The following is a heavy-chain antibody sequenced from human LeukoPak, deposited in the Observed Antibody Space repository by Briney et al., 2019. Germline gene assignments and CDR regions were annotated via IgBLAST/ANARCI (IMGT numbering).Heavy chain of an antibody. V-gene: IGHV1-2*02. J-gene: IGHJ4*02. CDR2: INPNSGDT. Sequence: ASVKVSCKASGYTFTGYYMHWVRQAPGQGLEWMGWINPNSGDTNYAQRFQGRVTMTRDTSISTAYMELSRLTSDGTAVYYCARSLVVVVTASTHFGYWGQGTLVTVSS. D-gene: IGHD2-15*01. CDR1: GYTFTGYY. CDR3: ARSLVVVVTASTHFGY.